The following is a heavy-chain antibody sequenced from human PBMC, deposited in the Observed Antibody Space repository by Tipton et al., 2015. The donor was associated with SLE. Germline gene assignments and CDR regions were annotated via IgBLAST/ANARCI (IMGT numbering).Heavy chain of an antibody. V-gene: IGHV3-9*01. CDR2: ISWNSGSI. J-gene: IGHJ4*02. CDR1: GFTFDDYA. Sequence: QLVQSGGGLVQPGRSLRLSCAASGFTFDDYAMHWVRQAPGKGLEWVSGISWNSGSIGYADSVKGRFTISRDNAKNSLYLQMNSLRAEDTALYYCAKDMDPSIAAAVGGNFDYWGQGTLVTVSS. D-gene: IGHD6-13*01. CDR3: AKDMDPSIAAAVGGNFDY.